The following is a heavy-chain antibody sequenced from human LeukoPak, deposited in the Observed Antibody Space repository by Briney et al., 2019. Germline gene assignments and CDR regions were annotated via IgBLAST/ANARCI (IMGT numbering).Heavy chain of an antibody. V-gene: IGHV3-11*06. CDR3: ARTNLGSGWRSDY. Sequence: PGGSLRLSCGASEFAFSDFYMTWIRQAPGKGLEWVSYISSSSSHTNYADSVKGRFTISRDNAKNSLYLQMNSLRAEDTAVYYCARTNLGSGWRSDYWGQGTLVTVSP. CDR2: ISSSSSHT. D-gene: IGHD6-19*01. J-gene: IGHJ4*02. CDR1: EFAFSDFY.